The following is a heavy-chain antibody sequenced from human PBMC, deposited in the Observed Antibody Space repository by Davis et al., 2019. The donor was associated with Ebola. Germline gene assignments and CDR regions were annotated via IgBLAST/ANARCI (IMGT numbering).Heavy chain of an antibody. CDR3: AGSMVRGPYYFDY. V-gene: IGHV1-2*02. CDR1: GYTFTGYY. CDR2: INPNSGGT. J-gene: IGHJ4*02. D-gene: IGHD3-10*01. Sequence: ASVKVSCKASGYTFTGYYMHWVRQAPGQGLEWMGWINPNSGGTNYAQKFQGRVTMTRDTSISTAYMELSRLRSDDTAVYYCAGSMVRGPYYFDYWGQGTLVTVSS.